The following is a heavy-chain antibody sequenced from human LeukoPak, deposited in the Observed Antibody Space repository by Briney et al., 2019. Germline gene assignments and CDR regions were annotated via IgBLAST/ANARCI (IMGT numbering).Heavy chain of an antibody. V-gene: IGHV4-59*08. CDR2: ISYSGTT. CDR1: GGSISSYY. D-gene: IGHD1-26*01. J-gene: IGHJ4*02. Sequence: SETLSLTCTVSGGSISSYYWSCIRQPPGKGLEWIGYISYSGTTNYNPSLKSRVTISVDTSKNQFSLKLSSVTAADTAVYYCARTSGYFDYWGQGTLVTVSS. CDR3: ARTSGYFDY.